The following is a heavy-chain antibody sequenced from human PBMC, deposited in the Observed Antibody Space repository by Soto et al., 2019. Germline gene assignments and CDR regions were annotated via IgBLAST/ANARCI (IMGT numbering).Heavy chain of an antibody. CDR2: INHSGST. D-gene: IGHD3-22*01. CDR1: GGSFSGYY. V-gene: IGHV4-34*01. Sequence: QVQLQQWGAGLLKPSETLSLTCAVYGGSFSGYYWSWIRQPPGKGLEWIGEINHSGSTNYNPSLKNRXTXLVDTSKNQFSLKLSSVTAADTAVYYCARGDYYDLPWGQGTMVTVSS. J-gene: IGHJ3*01. CDR3: ARGDYYDLP.